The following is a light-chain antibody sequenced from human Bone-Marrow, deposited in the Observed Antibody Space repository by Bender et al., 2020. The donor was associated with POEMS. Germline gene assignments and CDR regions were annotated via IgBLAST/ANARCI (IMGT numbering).Light chain of an antibody. CDR1: SSDVGNYNL. J-gene: IGLJ3*02. CDR3: VAWDASLNGWV. CDR2: EGS. Sequence: QSALTQPASVSGSPGQSITISCTGTSSDVGNYNLVSWYQQHPGKAPKLIIYEGSERPSGVPDRFSGSKSGTSASLAITGLQSDDEAIYFCVAWDASLNGWVFGGGTKLTVL. V-gene: IGLV2-14*02.